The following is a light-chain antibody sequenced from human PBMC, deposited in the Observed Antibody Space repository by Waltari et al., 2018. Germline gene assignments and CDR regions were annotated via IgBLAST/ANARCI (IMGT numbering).Light chain of an antibody. CDR3: GTWDSDLSVV. CDR1: GSNLGHNF. V-gene: IGLV1-51*01. CDR2: DNN. Sequence: SVLTQPPSVSAAAGPKVPISFSGSGSNLGHNFVSWYQQLPGTAPKLLIFDNNKRPSGIPDRFSGSKSGSSATLGIAGLQTGDEAEYYCGTWDSDLSVVFGGGTRLTVL. J-gene: IGLJ2*01.